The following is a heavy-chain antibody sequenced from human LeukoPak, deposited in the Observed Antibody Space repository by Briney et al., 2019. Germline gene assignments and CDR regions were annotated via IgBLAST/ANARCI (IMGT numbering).Heavy chain of an antibody. CDR1: GGSFSGYY. CDR2: INHSGST. Sequence: SETLSLTCAVYGGSFSGYYWSWIRQPPGKGLEWIGEINHSGSTNYNLSLKSRVTISVDTSKNQFSLKLSSVTAADTAVYYCARGQEIAAARTFDYWGQGTLVTVSS. D-gene: IGHD6-13*01. V-gene: IGHV4-34*01. CDR3: ARGQEIAAARTFDY. J-gene: IGHJ4*02.